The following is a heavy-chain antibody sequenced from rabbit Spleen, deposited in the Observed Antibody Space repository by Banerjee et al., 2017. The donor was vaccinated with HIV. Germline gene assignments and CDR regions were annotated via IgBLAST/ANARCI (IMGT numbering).Heavy chain of an antibody. CDR3: ARNLENYAGRSHLDL. D-gene: IGHD8-1*01. CDR1: GFSFSSSYY. J-gene: IGHJ4*01. CDR2: IYAGGSGST. V-gene: IGHV1S45*01. Sequence: QEQLEESGGGLVKPGTSLTLTCTASGFSFSSSYYMCWVRQAPGKGLECIACIYAGGSGSTYYANWAKGRFTISKTSSTTVTLQMTSLTAADTATYFCARNLENYAGRSHLDLWGQGTLVTVS.